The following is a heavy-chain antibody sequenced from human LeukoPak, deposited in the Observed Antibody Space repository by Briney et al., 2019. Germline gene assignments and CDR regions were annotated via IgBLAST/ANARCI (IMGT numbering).Heavy chain of an antibody. V-gene: IGHV4-61*02. CDR1: GGSLSSGSYY. CDR2: IYTSGST. CDR3: ARGNSYGSGSYVYYYYYMDV. D-gene: IGHD3-10*01. J-gene: IGHJ6*03. Sequence: SQTLSLTCTVSGGSLSSGSYYWSWIRQPAGKGLEWIGRIYTSGSTNYNPSLKSRVTISVDTSKNQFSLKLSSVTAADTAVYYCARGNSYGSGSYVYYYYYMDVWGKGTTVTISS.